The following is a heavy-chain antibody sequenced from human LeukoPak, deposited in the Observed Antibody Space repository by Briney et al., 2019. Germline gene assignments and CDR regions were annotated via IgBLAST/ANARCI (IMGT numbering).Heavy chain of an antibody. V-gene: IGHV4-39*01. CDR1: GGPISSSYF. D-gene: IGHD1-26*01. CDR2: IDYSGTT. CDR3: ARHSGGSYVYAFDI. J-gene: IGHJ3*02. Sequence: PSETLSLTCTVSGGPISSSYFWGWIRQPRGKGLEWIGTIDYSGTTYYNPSLKSRVTISVDTSKNQFSLKLSSVTAPDTAVYYCARHSGGSYVYAFDIWGQGTMVTVSS.